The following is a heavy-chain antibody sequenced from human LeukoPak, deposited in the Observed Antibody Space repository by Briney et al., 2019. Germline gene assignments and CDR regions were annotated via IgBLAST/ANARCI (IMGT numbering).Heavy chain of an antibody. CDR3: GKDPNGDYVGAFDF. CDR2: ITGSGGTI. J-gene: IGHJ3*01. Sequence: GGSQRLSCVGSGLAFRNYAMTWVRQAPGKGPEWVSSITGSGGTIRYADSVKGRFTISRDNSVDTLYLQMNRLSAEDTAVYYCGKDPNGDYVGAFDFWGRGTMVTVSS. CDR1: GLAFRNYA. V-gene: IGHV3-23*01. D-gene: IGHD4-17*01.